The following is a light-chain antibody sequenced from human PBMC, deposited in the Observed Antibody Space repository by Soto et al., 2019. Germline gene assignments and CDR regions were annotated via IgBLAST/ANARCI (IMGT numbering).Light chain of an antibody. V-gene: IGKV1-6*01. CDR1: QGIRTD. Sequence: AIQMTQSPSSLSASVGDRVTITCRASQGIRTDLGWYQQKPGKAPKLLIYAASSLQSGVPPRFSGSGSGTDFTLTISILQPEDFATYYCLQDYSYPLTFGGGTKVDIK. J-gene: IGKJ4*01. CDR3: LQDYSYPLT. CDR2: AAS.